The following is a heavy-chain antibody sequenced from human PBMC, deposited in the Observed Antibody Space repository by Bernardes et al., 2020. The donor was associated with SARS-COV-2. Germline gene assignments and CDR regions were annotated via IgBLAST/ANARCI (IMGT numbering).Heavy chain of an antibody. J-gene: IGHJ4*02. CDR3: ARSSAGWSEIDY. D-gene: IGHD6-19*01. Sequence: SEPLSLTCSIYRSSISGYYWSWIRQAPGKGLQWIGYIYYRGGTTYNPSVSSPVTISLDTSKNQISLTLTSVTAADTAVYYCARSSAGWSEIDYWGRGTLVTVSS. V-gene: IGHV4-59*01. CDR2: IYYRGGT. CDR1: RSSISGYY.